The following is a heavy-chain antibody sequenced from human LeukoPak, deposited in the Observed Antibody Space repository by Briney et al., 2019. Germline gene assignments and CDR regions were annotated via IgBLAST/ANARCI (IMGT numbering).Heavy chain of an antibody. D-gene: IGHD2-21*01. CDR2: IYHSGST. V-gene: IGHV4-30-2*01. Sequence: PSQTPSLTCAVSGGSINSGGYSWSWIRQPPGKGLEWIGYIYHSGSTYYNPSLKSRVTISVDRSKNQFSLKLSSVTAADTAVYYCARSIGLVKYAFDIWGQGTMVTVSS. J-gene: IGHJ3*02. CDR3: ARSIGLVKYAFDI. CDR1: GGSINSGGYS.